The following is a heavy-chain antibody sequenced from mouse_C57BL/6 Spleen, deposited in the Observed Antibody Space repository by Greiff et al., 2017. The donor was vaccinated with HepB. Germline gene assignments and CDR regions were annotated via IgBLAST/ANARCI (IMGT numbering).Heavy chain of an antibody. D-gene: IGHD2-5*01. CDR1: GYTFTDYE. CDR3: TSSYYSNYGCAY. V-gene: IGHV1-15*01. Sequence: VQLQQSGAELVRPGASVTLSCKASGYTFTDYEMHWVKQTPVHGLEWIGAIDPETGGTAYNQKFKGKAILTADKSSSTAYMELRSLTSEDSAVYYCTSSYYSNYGCAYWGQGTLVTVSA. CDR2: IDPETGGT. J-gene: IGHJ3*01.